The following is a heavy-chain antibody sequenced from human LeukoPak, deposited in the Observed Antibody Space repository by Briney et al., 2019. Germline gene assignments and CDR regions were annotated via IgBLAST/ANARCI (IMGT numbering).Heavy chain of an antibody. CDR2: ISSSSSYI. J-gene: IGHJ6*03. D-gene: IGHD1-14*01. CDR3: ARVGPWVNPDYYYYYMDV. CDR1: GFTFSSYE. V-gene: IGHV3-21*05. Sequence: GGSLRLSCAASGFTFSSYEMNWVRQAPGKGLEWVSYISSSSSYIYYADSVKGRFTISRDNAKNSLYLQMNSLRAEDTAVYYCARVGPWVNPDYYYYYMDVWGKGTTVTVSS.